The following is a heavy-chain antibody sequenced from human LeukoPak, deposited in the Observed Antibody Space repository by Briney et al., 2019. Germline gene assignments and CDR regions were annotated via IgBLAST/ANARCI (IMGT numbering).Heavy chain of an antibody. D-gene: IGHD3-22*01. CDR3: AREKPFYDSSGYYYPIAFDY. J-gene: IGHJ4*02. V-gene: IGHV3-20*04. Sequence: GGSLRLSCAASGFTFYDYGMSWVRHAPGKGLEWVSGINWNGGSTGYADSVKGRFTIARDNAKNSLYLQMNSLRAEDTALYYCAREKPFYDSSGYYYPIAFDYWGQGTLVTVSS. CDR1: GFTFYDYG. CDR2: INWNGGST.